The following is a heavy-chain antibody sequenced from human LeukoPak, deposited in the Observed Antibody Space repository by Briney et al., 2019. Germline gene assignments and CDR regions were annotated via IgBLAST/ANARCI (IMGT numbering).Heavy chain of an antibody. CDR2: INHSGST. CDR1: GGSFSGYY. J-gene: IGHJ3*02. Sequence: SETLSLTCAVYGGSFSGYYWSWIRQPPGKGLEWIGEINHSGSTNYNPSLKSRVTISVDTSKNQFSLKLSSVTAADTAVYYCASSFGYDFDAFDIWGQGTMVTVSS. D-gene: IGHD5-12*01. CDR3: ASSFGYDFDAFDI. V-gene: IGHV4-34*01.